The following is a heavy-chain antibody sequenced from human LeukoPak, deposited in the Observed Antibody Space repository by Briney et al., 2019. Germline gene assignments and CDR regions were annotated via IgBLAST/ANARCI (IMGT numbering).Heavy chain of an antibody. CDR2: INHSGST. CDR1: GGSFSGYY. J-gene: IGHJ4*02. V-gene: IGHV4-34*01. D-gene: IGHD2-2*01. Sequence: PSETLSLTCAVYGGSFSGYYWSLIRQPPGKGLEWIGEINHSGSTNYNPSLKSRVTISVDTSKNQFSLKLSSVTAADTAVYYCARGEVVPAAMSSLFDYWGQGTLVTVSS. CDR3: ARGEVVPAAMSSLFDY.